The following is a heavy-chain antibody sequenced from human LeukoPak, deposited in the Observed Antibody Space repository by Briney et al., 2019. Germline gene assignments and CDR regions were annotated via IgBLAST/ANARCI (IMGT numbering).Heavy chain of an antibody. Sequence: GEPLKISCEGFGYIFTNYLFGWGGQLPGKGLEWMGIIFPGDSDTRYSTSFQGQVTISADKSISTAYLQWSSLKASDTAMYYCARPTRSSGYLYELDYWGQGALVTVSS. CDR2: IFPGDSDT. CDR1: GYIFTNYL. CDR3: ARPTRSSGYLYELDY. J-gene: IGHJ4*02. V-gene: IGHV5-51*01. D-gene: IGHD3-22*01.